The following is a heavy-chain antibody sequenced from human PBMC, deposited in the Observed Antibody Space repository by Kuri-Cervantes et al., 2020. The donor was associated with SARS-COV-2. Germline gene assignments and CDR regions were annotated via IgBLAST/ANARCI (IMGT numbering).Heavy chain of an antibody. V-gene: IGHV1-46*01. CDR2: INPSGGST. D-gene: IGHD2-2*01. CDR1: GYTFTSYY. J-gene: IGHJ6*03. CDR3: ARGGWGSSTSHSYYYYYMDV. Sequence: ASVKVSCKASGYTFTSYYMHWVRQAPGQGLEWMGIINPSGGSTSYAQKFQGRVTITADESTSTAYMELSSLRSEDTAVYYCARGGWGSSTSHSYYYYYMDVWGKGTTVTVSS.